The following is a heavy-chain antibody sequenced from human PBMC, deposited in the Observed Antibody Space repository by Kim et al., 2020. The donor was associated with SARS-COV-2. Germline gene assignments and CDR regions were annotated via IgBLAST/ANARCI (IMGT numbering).Heavy chain of an antibody. D-gene: IGHD5-18*01. J-gene: IGHJ6*02. CDR3: ARIQHYYYYGMDV. Sequence: YAQKFQGRVTMTRDTSISTAYMELSRLRSDDTAVYYCARIQHYYYYGMDVWGQGTTVTVSS. V-gene: IGHV1-2*02.